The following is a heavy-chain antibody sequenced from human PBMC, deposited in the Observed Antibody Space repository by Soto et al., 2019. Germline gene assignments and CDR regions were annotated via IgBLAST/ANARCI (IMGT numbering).Heavy chain of an antibody. CDR1: GYSFTSYW. V-gene: IGHV5-51*01. CDR2: IYPGDSDT. Sequence: RGESLKISCKGSGYSFTSYWIGWVRQMPGKGLEWMGIIYPGDSDTRYSPSFQGQVTISADKSISTAYLQWSSLKASDTAMYYCARANIVAVPARDYYGMDVWGQGTTVTVSS. D-gene: IGHD2-2*01. J-gene: IGHJ6*02. CDR3: ARANIVAVPARDYYGMDV.